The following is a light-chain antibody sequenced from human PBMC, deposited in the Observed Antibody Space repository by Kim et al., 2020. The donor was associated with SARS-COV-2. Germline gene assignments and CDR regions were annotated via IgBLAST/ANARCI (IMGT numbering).Light chain of an antibody. Sequence: SYELTQPPSVSVSPGQTASITCSGDRLGNKYVCWYQKKPGQSPVVVMYQDERRPSGIPERFSGSNSGNTATLTISGTQAMDEADYYCQVWENTTTVFGGG. CDR2: QDE. J-gene: IGLJ2*01. V-gene: IGLV3-1*01. CDR3: QVWENTTTV. CDR1: RLGNKY.